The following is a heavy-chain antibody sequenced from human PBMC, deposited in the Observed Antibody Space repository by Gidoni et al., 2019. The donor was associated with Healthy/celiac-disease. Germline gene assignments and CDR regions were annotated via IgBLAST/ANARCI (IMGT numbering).Heavy chain of an antibody. V-gene: IGHV4-4*07. D-gene: IGHD3-16*02. J-gene: IGHJ5*02. CDR1: GGSISSYS. CDR3: ARESPMITFGGVIVIPWFDP. Sequence: QVQLQESGPGLVKPSETLSLTCTVSGGSISSYSWSWIRQPAGKGLEWIGRIYTSGSTNSNPSLKSRVTMSVDTSKNQFSLKLSSVTAADTAVYYCARESPMITFGGVIVIPWFDPWGQGTLVTVSS. CDR2: IYTSGST.